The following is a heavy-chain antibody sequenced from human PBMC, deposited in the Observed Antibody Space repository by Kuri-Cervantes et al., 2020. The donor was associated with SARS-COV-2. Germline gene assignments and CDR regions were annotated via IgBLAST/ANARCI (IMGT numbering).Heavy chain of an antibody. CDR2: IYTSGST. Sequence: GSLRLSCTVSGGSISSYYWSWIRQPAGKGLEWIWRIYTSGSTNYTPSLKSRVTMSVDTSKNQFSLKLSSVTAADTAVYYCARVPGGYSYGPFVYWGQGTLVTVSS. D-gene: IGHD5-18*01. J-gene: IGHJ4*02. V-gene: IGHV4-4*07. CDR3: ARVPGGYSYGPFVY. CDR1: GGSISSYY.